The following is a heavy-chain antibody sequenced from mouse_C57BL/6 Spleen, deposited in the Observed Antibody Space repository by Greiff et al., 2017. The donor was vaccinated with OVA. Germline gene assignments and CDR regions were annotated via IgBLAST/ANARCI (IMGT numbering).Heavy chain of an antibody. D-gene: IGHD2-5*01. CDR1: GFNIKDYY. J-gene: IGHJ1*03. CDR3: TGTYYSNYGYFDV. Sequence: EVKLMESGAELVRPGASVKLSCTASGFNIKDYYMHWVKQRPEQGLEWIGRIDPEDGDTEYAPKFQGKATMTADTSSNTAYLQLSSLTSEDTAVYYCTGTYYSNYGYFDVWGTGTTVTVSS. CDR2: IDPEDGDT. V-gene: IGHV14-1*01.